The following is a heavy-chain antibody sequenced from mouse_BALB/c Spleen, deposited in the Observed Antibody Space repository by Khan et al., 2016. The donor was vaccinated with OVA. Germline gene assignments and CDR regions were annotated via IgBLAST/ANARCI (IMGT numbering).Heavy chain of an antibody. V-gene: IGHV9-4*02. J-gene: IGHJ4*01. D-gene: IGHD2-14*01. CDR2: INTHSGVP. CDR3: ARGGAAYYRNDGGAMDY. Sequence: QIQLVQSGPELKKPGETVRISCKASGYTFTTAGMQWVQKMPGKGLKWIGWINTHSGVPKYAEDFKGRFVFSLETSTSTAYLQQTNLTNEDTATYCCARGGAAYYRNDGGAMDYWGQGTSVTVSS. CDR1: GYTFTTAG.